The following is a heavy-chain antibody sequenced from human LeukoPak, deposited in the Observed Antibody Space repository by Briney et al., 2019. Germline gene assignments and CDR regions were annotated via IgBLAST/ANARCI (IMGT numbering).Heavy chain of an antibody. D-gene: IGHD5-24*01. CDR3: ARDGYNRKLDY. CDR1: GFTFSSYA. V-gene: IGHV3-48*01. CDR2: ISLTRTT. J-gene: IGHJ4*02. Sequence: GGSLRLSCAASGFTFSSYAMSWVRQAPGKGLEWISYISLTRTTYYADSVKGRFTISRDNAKNSLYLQMNSLRAEDTALYYCARDGYNRKLDYWGQGTLVTVSS.